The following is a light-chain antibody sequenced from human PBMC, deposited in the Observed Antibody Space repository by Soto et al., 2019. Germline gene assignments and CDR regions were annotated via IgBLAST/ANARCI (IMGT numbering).Light chain of an antibody. CDR1: QGIGNA. CDR2: VAS. Sequence: DIQMTQSPSSLSASIGDRVTITCRASQGIGNALAWFQQKPGEAPTRLIYVASNLQSGVPSRFSGSGSGTEFTLTISSLQPEDFATYYCLQHNSYPQTFGQGTKVEIK. V-gene: IGKV1-17*01. CDR3: LQHNSYPQT. J-gene: IGKJ1*01.